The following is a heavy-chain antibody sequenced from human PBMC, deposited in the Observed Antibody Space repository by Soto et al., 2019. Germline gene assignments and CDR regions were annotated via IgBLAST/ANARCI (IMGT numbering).Heavy chain of an antibody. CDR1: GFTFSSYG. CDR3: AKEWGGRLHYYFDY. D-gene: IGHD2-15*01. V-gene: IGHV3-30*18. Sequence: QVQLVESGGGVVQPGRSLRLSCAASGFTFSSYGMHWVRQAPGKGLEWVAVISYDGGNKYYADSVRGRFTISRDNSNNTLYLQMNSLRVEDTAVYYCAKEWGGRLHYYFDYWGHGTQVTVSS. J-gene: IGHJ4*01. CDR2: ISYDGGNK.